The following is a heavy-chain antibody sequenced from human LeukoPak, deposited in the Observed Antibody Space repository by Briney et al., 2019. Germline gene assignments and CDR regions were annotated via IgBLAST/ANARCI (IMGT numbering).Heavy chain of an antibody. CDR2: ISNDGRRK. CDR1: EFTLSRHG. Sequence: GRSLRLSCAPSEFTLSRHGMHWVRQAPGKGLEWVAIISNDGRRKNYAHSVEGRFTISRDNSKNTLYMQMASLRAEDTAVNYCARDRAWNYFDYWGQGTLVTVSS. J-gene: IGHJ4*02. V-gene: IGHV3-30*03. CDR3: ARDRAWNYFDY.